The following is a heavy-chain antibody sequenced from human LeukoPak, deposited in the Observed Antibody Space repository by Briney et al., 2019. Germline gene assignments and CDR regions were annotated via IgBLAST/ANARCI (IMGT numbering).Heavy chain of an antibody. V-gene: IGHV4-30-4*08. J-gene: IGHJ4*02. CDR3: AREGIAARVPFDY. CDR2: IYYSGST. D-gene: IGHD6-6*01. Sequence: TSETLSLTCTVSGGSISSGDYYWSWIRQPPGKGLEWIGYIYYSGSTYYNPSLKSRVTISVDTSKNQFSLKLSSVTAADTAVYYCAREGIAARVPFDYWGQGTLVTVSS. CDR1: GGSISSGDYY.